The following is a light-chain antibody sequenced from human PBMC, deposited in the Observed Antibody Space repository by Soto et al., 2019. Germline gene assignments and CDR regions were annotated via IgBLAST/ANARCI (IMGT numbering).Light chain of an antibody. CDR3: QHYNSYSWT. CDR1: QSISSW. J-gene: IGKJ1*01. CDR2: KAS. Sequence: DIQMTQSPSTLSASVGDRVTITCRASQSISSWLDWYQQKPGKAHKLLIYKASSLESGVPSRFSGSGSRTEFTLTISSLQPDDFATYYCQHYNSYSWTFGQGTKVESK. V-gene: IGKV1-5*03.